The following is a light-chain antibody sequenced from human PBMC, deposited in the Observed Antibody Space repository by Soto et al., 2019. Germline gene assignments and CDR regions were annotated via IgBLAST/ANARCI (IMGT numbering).Light chain of an antibody. J-gene: IGKJ1*01. CDR3: QQYDSYPWT. Sequence: DIQMTQSPDSLSASVGDRVTITCRASQGIYNYVAWFQQKPGKAPKSLIYSASMLQRGVPSKFSGSGSGTDFTLTISSLQPDDFATYYCQQYDSYPWTFGQGTKVDIK. CDR2: SAS. V-gene: IGKV1-16*02. CDR1: QGIYNY.